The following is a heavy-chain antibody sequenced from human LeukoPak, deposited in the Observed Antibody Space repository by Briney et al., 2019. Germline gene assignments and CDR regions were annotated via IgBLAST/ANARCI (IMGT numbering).Heavy chain of an antibody. CDR3: ARGDCSTSCLLPDY. CDR1: GFTFSSYW. D-gene: IGHD2-2*01. Sequence: GGSLRLSCAASGFTFSSYWMHWVRQAPGKGLVLVSRINSDGSSTSYADSVKGRFTISRDNAKNTLYLQMNSLRAEDTAVYYCARGDCSTSCLLPDYWGQGTLVTVSS. J-gene: IGHJ4*02. V-gene: IGHV3-74*01. CDR2: INSDGSST.